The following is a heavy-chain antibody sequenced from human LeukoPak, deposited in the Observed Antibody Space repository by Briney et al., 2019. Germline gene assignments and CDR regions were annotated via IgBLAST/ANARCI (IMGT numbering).Heavy chain of an antibody. CDR3: ARDRGYTYGHPLDY. CDR2: IWHDGSNK. Sequence: PGTSLRLSCAASGFTFSTYVIHWVRQAPGKGLEWVALIWHDGSNKYYGDSVKDRFTISRDNSKNTLYLQMDSLRDEDTAVYYCARDRGYTYGHPLDYWGQGTLVTVSS. V-gene: IGHV3-33*01. CDR1: GFTFSTYV. J-gene: IGHJ4*02. D-gene: IGHD5-18*01.